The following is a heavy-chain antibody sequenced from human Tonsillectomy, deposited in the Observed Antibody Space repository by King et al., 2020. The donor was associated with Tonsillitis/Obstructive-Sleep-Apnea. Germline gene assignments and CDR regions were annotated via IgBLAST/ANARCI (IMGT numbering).Heavy chain of an antibody. CDR3: ARVYYDILTGYSIAY. D-gene: IGHD3-9*01. J-gene: IGHJ4*02. CDR2: INHSGST. CDR1: GGSFSGYY. V-gene: IGHV4-34*01. Sequence: VQLQQWGAGLLKPSETLSLTCAVYGGSFSGYYWSWIRQPPGKGLEWIGEINHSGSTNYNPSLKSRVTISVDTSKNRFSLKLSSVTAADTAVYYCARVYYDILTGYSIAYWGQGTLVTVSS.